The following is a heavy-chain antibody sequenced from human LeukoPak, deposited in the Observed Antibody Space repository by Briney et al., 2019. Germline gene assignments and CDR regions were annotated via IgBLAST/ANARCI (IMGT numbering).Heavy chain of an antibody. CDR3: ARDYSAAAAPPDY. Sequence: GASVTVSCTASGYTFTSYYMHWVRQAPGQGLEWMGIISPSGGSTSYAQKFQGRVTMTRDTSTSTVYMELSSLRSEDTAVYYCARDYSAAAAPPDYWGQGTLVTVSS. V-gene: IGHV1-46*01. CDR2: ISPSGGST. J-gene: IGHJ4*02. D-gene: IGHD6-13*01. CDR1: GYTFTSYY.